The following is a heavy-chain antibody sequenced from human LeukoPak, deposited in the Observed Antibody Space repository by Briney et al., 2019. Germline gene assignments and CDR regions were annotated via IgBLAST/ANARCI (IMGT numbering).Heavy chain of an antibody. CDR3: ARDLGCSSTGCPRYAFDI. D-gene: IGHD2-2*01. CDR1: GGSISSGGYY. CDR2: IYHSGST. Sequence: SETLSLTCTVSGGSISSGGYYWSWIRQPPGKGLEWIGYIYHSGSTYYNPSLKSRVTISVDRSKNQFSLKLSSVTAADTAVYYCARDLGCSSTGCPRYAFDIWGQGTMVTVSS. V-gene: IGHV4-30-2*01. J-gene: IGHJ3*02.